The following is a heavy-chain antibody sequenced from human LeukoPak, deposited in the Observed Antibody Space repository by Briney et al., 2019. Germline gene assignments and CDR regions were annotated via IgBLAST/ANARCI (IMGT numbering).Heavy chain of an antibody. V-gene: IGHV3-33*01. CDR2: IWYDGSNE. J-gene: IGHJ4*02. CDR3: ASNDILTGYRLPEY. CDR1: GFSFSNYG. Sequence: GGSLRLSCAASGFSFSNYGMHWVRQAPGKGLEWVAVIWYDGSNEYYADSVKGRFTISRDNSKNTVYLQMNSLRAEDTAVYYCASNDILTGYRLPEYWGQGTLVTVSS. D-gene: IGHD3-9*01.